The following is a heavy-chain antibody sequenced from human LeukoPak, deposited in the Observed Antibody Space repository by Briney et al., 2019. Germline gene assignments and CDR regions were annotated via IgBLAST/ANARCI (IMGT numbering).Heavy chain of an antibody. D-gene: IGHD6-13*01. CDR3: ARGHSSSWLRGDY. CDR2: ISYDGSNI. Sequence: GGSLRLSCAASGFMLSSFPMHWVRQAPGKGLEWVALISYDGSNIYYADSVKGRFTISRDNSKNTLYLQMSSLRAEDTAVYYCARGHSSSWLRGDYWGQRTLVTVSS. V-gene: IGHV3-30-3*01. J-gene: IGHJ4*02. CDR1: GFMLSSFP.